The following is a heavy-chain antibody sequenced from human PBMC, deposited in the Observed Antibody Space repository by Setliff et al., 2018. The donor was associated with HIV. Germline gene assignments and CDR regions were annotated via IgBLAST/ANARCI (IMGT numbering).Heavy chain of an antibody. CDR1: GYKFTGHH. V-gene: IGHV1-2*06. J-gene: IGHJ4*02. Sequence: GASVKVSCKASGYKFTGHHIQWMRQAPGQWLEWMGRINPNMGDTQYAQKFQGRIIMTRDTSINTVYMELSSLTSDDTALYYCARQDIPTGYYLFDYWGQGTQVTVSS. CDR3: ARQDIPTGYYLFDY. D-gene: IGHD3-9*01. CDR2: INPNMGDT.